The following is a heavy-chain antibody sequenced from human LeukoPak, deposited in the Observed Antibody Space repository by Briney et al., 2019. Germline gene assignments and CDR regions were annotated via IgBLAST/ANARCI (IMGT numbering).Heavy chain of an antibody. CDR1: GFTFSDYY. V-gene: IGHV3-11*01. Sequence: GGSLRLSRAASGFTFSDYYMSWIRQAPGKGLEWVSYISSSGSTIYYADSVKGRFTISRGNAKNSLYLQMNSLRAEDTAVYYCARDRDWGSVNNFDYWGQGTLVTVSS. CDR2: ISSSGSTI. J-gene: IGHJ4*02. CDR3: ARDRDWGSVNNFDY. D-gene: IGHD7-27*01.